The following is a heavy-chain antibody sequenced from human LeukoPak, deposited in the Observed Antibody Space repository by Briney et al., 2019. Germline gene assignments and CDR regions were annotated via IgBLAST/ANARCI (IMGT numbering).Heavy chain of an antibody. D-gene: IGHD6-6*01. V-gene: IGHV3-33*06. Sequence: PGRSLRLSCAASGFTFSSYGMHWVRQAPGKGLEWVAVIWYDGSNKYYADSVKGRFTISRDNSKNMLYLQMNSLRAEDTAVYYCAKWKYSNSGIDGYWGQGTLVTVSS. J-gene: IGHJ4*02. CDR3: AKWKYSNSGIDGY. CDR2: IWYDGSNK. CDR1: GFTFSSYG.